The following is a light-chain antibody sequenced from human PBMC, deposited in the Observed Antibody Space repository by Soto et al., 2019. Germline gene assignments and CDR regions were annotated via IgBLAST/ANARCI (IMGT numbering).Light chain of an antibody. V-gene: IGKV3-15*01. Sequence: EIVMTQSQATLSVSPGERATLSCRASQSVSSNLAWYRQKPGQAPRLLIYGASTRASGIPARISGSGSGTEFTHTISSLQSEDFTVYYCQHYNNWPPTWTFGQGTKVDIK. CDR3: QHYNNWPPTWT. CDR2: GAS. J-gene: IGKJ1*01. CDR1: QSVSSN.